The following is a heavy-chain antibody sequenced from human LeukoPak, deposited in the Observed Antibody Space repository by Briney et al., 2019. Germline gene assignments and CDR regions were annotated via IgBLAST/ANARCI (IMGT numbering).Heavy chain of an antibody. CDR2: IYYSGST. CDR3: ARDIRQGMDV. Sequence: SETLSLTCTVSGGSISSYYWSWIRQPPGKGLEWSGYIYYSGSTNYNPSLKSRVTISVDTSKNQFSLKLSSVTAADTAVYYCARDIRQGMDVWGQGTTVTVSS. J-gene: IGHJ6*02. V-gene: IGHV4-59*01. CDR1: GGSISSYY.